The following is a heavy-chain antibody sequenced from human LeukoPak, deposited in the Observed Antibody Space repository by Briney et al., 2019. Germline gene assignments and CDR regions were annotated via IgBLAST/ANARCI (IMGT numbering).Heavy chain of an antibody. CDR1: GFTFSSYN. Sequence: GGSLRLSCAASGFTFSSYNMNWVRQAPGKGLEWVSYISSSSSTIYYADSVKGRFTISRDNAKNSLYLQMNSLRAEDTAVYYCARDVEAATYDILTGYSESDAFDIWGQGTMVTVSS. J-gene: IGHJ3*02. CDR3: ARDVEAATYDILTGYSESDAFDI. CDR2: ISSSSSTI. D-gene: IGHD3-9*01. V-gene: IGHV3-48*04.